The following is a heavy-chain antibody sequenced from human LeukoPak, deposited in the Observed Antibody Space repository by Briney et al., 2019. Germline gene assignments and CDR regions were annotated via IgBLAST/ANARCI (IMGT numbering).Heavy chain of an antibody. Sequence: GGSLRLSCAASGFDFSSYAITWVRQAPGKGLEWVSGISTNGGSTSYADSVKGRLTISRDNPRNMLYMEMNSLRAEDTAVYYCSVVHRYYDGSGYWVQWGQGTLVTVSS. D-gene: IGHD3-22*01. CDR2: ISTNGGST. J-gene: IGHJ4*02. CDR3: SVVHRYYDGSGYWVQ. V-gene: IGHV3-23*01. CDR1: GFDFSSYA.